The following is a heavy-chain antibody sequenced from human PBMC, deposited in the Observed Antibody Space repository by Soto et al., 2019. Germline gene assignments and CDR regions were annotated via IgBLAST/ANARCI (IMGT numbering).Heavy chain of an antibody. CDR2: IYYSGST. CDR1: GASIRSCY. V-gene: IGHV4-59*08. CDR3: ARQTGFFGSGKKFDP. D-gene: IGHD3-10*01. Sequence: PSETLSLTCTVSGASIRSCYWSWVRQPPGKGLEWIGYIYYSGSTSYNPSLMSRVTLSVDTSKNQFSLRLSSVTAADTAVYYCARQTGFFGSGKKFDPWGQGTLVTVS. J-gene: IGHJ5*02.